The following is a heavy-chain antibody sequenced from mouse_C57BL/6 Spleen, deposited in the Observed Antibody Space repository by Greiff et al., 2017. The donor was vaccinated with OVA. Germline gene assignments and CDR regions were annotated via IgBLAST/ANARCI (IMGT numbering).Heavy chain of an antibody. CDR2: IYPGDGDT. CDR3: ARGNGSSPWYFDV. V-gene: IGHV1-82*01. Sequence: VQLQQSGPELVKPGASVKISCKASGYAFSSSWMNWVKQRPGKGLEWIGRIYPGDGDTNYNGKFKGKATLTADKSSSTAYMQLSSLTSEDSAVYVCARGNGSSPWYFDVWGTGTTVTVSS. D-gene: IGHD1-1*01. J-gene: IGHJ1*03. CDR1: GYAFSSSW.